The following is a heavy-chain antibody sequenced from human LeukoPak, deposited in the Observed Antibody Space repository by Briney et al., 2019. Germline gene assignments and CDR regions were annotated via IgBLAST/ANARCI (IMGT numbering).Heavy chain of an antibody. CDR2: IYYSGST. V-gene: IGHV4-59*01. D-gene: IGHD2-2*01. Sequence: SETLSLTCTVPGGSISSYYWSWIRQPPGKGLEWIGYIYYSGSTNYNPSLKSRVTISVDTSENQFSLKLSSVTAADTAVYYCARVGGYCSSTSCLNWFDPWGQGTLVTVSS. J-gene: IGHJ5*02. CDR1: GGSISSYY. CDR3: ARVGGYCSSTSCLNWFDP.